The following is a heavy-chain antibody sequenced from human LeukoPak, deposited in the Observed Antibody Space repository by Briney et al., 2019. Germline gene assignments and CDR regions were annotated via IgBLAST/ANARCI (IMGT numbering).Heavy chain of an antibody. V-gene: IGHV4-39*01. D-gene: IGHD4-17*01. J-gene: IGHJ4*02. Sequence: PSETLSLTCTVSGGSISSSSYYWGWIRQPPGKGLEWIGSIYYSGSTYYNPSLKSRVTISVDTSKNQFSLKLSSVTAADTAVYYCARHEGPAVATTIDYWGQGTLVTVSS. CDR3: ARHEGPAVATTIDY. CDR1: GGSISSSSYY. CDR2: IYYSGST.